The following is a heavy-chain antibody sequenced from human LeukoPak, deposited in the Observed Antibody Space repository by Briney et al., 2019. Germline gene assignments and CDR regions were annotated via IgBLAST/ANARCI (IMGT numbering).Heavy chain of an antibody. CDR2: ISDSGDIT. Sequence: PGGSLRLSCAASGFTFSSYAMSWVRQAPGKGLEWVSRISDSGDITYHADSVKGRFTISRDNSKNTLYLQMNSLRAEDTAVYYCSKDRAGYSGARGFDYWGQGTLVTVSS. J-gene: IGHJ4*02. CDR1: GFTFSSYA. D-gene: IGHD5-12*01. CDR3: SKDRAGYSGARGFDY. V-gene: IGHV3-23*01.